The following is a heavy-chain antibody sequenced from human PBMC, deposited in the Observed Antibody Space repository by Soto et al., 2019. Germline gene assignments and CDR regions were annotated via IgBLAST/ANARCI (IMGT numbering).Heavy chain of an antibody. J-gene: IGHJ4*02. CDR3: ARDYCSSTSCYFGY. CDR1: GVSISSYY. Sequence: PSETLSLTCTVSGVSISSYYWSLLRQPPGKGLEWIGYIYHSGSTNYNPSLKSRVTISVDTSKNQFSLKLSSVTAADTAVYYCARDYCSSTSCYFGYWGQGTLVT. V-gene: IGHV4-59*01. CDR2: IYHSGST. D-gene: IGHD2-2*01.